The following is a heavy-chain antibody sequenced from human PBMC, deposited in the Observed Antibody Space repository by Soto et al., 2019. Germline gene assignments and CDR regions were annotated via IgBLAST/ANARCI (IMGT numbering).Heavy chain of an antibody. CDR2: ISGSGGIT. V-gene: IGHV3-23*01. J-gene: IGHJ6*02. D-gene: IGHD5-18*01. Sequence: GGSLRLSCAASGFTFSSYAMGWVRQAPGEGLDWVSVISGSGGITYSADSVKGRFTISRDNSKNILYLQMNSLRAEDTAVYYCAKGIPDTGGYYYYSMDVWGQGTAVTVSS. CDR3: AKGIPDTGGYYYYSMDV. CDR1: GFTFSSYA.